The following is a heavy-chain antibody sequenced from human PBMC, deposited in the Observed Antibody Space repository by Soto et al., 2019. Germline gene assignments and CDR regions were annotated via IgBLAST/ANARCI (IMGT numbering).Heavy chain of an antibody. V-gene: IGHV4-4*02. J-gene: IGHJ4*02. D-gene: IGHD2-2*01. CDR2: IYHSGST. CDR3: ARDRNYCSSTSCYVLFDY. CDR1: GGSISSSNW. Sequence: QVQLQESGPGLVKPSGTLSLTCAVSGGSISSSNWWSWVRQPPGKGLEWIREIYHSGSTNYNPSLKSRVTISVDKSKNQFSLKLSSVTAADTAVYYCARDRNYCSSTSCYVLFDYWGQGTLVTVSS.